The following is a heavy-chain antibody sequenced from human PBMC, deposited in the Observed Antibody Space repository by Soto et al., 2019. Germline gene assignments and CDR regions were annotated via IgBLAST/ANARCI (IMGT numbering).Heavy chain of an antibody. Sequence: QLLQSGGGLVQPGGSLTLSCAASGFTFGTTDMSWGRQAPGEGLEWVSTIDGSGGNTYYADSVKGRFTISRDKSRNTVYLKMNSMRGDDTALYYCVKNSGWFNTWGQGALVTVSS. CDR1: GFTFGTTD. V-gene: IGHV3-23*01. D-gene: IGHD3-10*01. CDR2: IDGSGGNT. CDR3: VKNSGWFNT. J-gene: IGHJ5*02.